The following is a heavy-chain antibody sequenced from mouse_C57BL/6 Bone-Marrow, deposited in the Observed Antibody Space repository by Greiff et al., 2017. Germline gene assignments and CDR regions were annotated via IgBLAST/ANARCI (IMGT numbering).Heavy chain of an antibody. V-gene: IGHV1-53*01. CDR1: GYTFTSYW. Sequence: QVQLLQPGADLVKPGASVKLSCKASGYTFTSYWMHWVKQRPGQGLEWIGNINPSNGGTNYNEKFKSKATLTVDKSSSTAYMQRSSLTSEDSAVYYCARLLLDYAMDYWGQGTSVTVSA. CDR2: INPSNGGT. CDR3: ARLLLDYAMDY. J-gene: IGHJ4*01. D-gene: IGHD2-1*01.